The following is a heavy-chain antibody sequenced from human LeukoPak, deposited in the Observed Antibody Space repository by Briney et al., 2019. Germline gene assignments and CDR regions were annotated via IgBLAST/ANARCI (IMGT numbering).Heavy chain of an antibody. J-gene: IGHJ4*02. CDR2: INHSGRI. CDR3: TRGGYGPGSHYRF. CDR1: GGSFSGYF. V-gene: IGHV4-34*01. Sequence: SETLSLTRAFYGGSFSGYFWTWIRQSPRKGLEWIGEINHSGRIDYNTSLKSRVTITVDTSKNQFSLKRSSVTAADAPVYYCTRGGYGPGSHYRFWGQGTLVTVSS. D-gene: IGHD3-10*01.